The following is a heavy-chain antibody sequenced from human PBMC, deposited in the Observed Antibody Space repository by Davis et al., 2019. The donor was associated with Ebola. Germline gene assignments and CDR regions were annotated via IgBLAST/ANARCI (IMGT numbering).Heavy chain of an antibody. CDR3: ARGIVGANDAFDI. V-gene: IGHV4-61*05. J-gene: IGHJ3*02. CDR2: IYYSGST. CDR1: GGSISSSSYY. Sequence: PGGSLRLSCTVSGGSISSSSYYWGWIRQPPGKGLEWIGYIYYSGSTNYNPSLKSRVTISVDTSKNQFSLKLSSVTAADTAVYYCARGIVGANDAFDIWGQGTMVTVSS. D-gene: IGHD1-26*01.